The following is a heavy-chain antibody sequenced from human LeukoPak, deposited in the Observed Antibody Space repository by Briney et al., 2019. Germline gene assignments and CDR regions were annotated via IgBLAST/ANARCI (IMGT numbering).Heavy chain of an antibody. Sequence: GGSLKISCATPGFPFRNYWMNRVRQAPGKGLEWVANINQDGNDKYYVDSVKGRFTISRDNTKRSLFLQMNSLRAEDTAVYYCAVTRTRGDHWGQGTLVTVSS. D-gene: IGHD2-21*01. CDR3: AVTRTRGDH. V-gene: IGHV3-7*03. CDR2: INQDGNDK. J-gene: IGHJ4*02. CDR1: GFPFRNYW.